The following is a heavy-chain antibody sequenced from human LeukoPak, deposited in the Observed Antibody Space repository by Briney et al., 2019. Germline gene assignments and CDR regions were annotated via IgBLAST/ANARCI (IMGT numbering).Heavy chain of an antibody. CDR3: ARRAADYYDSSGYYYAFDY. CDR2: IYHSGST. CDR1: GYSISSGYY. J-gene: IGHJ4*02. V-gene: IGHV4-38-2*01. D-gene: IGHD3-22*01. Sequence: PSETLSLTCAVSGYSISSGYYWGWIRQPPGKGLEWIGTIYHSGSTYYNPSLKSRVTISVDTSKNQFSLKLSSVTAADTAVYYCARRAADYYDSSGYYYAFDYWGQGTLVTVSS.